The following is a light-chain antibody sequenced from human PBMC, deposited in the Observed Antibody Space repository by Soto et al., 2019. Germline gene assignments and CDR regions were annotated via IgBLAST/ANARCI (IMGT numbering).Light chain of an antibody. CDR1: QVISSW. Sequence: DVQMTQSPSSVSASVGDRVTITCRASQVISSWVAWYQQQPGKVPKLLIYAASYLQSGVPSRFSGSGSGSEFTLTINSLQPEDSGTYCCQQANRFPYTCGQGTKLEIK. V-gene: IGKV1D-12*01. J-gene: IGKJ2*01. CDR3: QQANRFPYT. CDR2: AAS.